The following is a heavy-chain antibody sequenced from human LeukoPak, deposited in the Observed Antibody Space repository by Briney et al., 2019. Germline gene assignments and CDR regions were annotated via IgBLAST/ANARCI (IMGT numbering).Heavy chain of an antibody. CDR2: IYYSRST. Sequence: PSETLSLTCTVSGGSISSGGYYWSWIRQHPGKGLEWIGYIYYSRSTYYNPSLKSRVTISVDTSKNQFSLKLSSVTAADTAVYYCARAVDYGGNVVYWGQGTLVTVSS. CDR1: GGSISSGGYY. V-gene: IGHV4-31*03. D-gene: IGHD4-23*01. CDR3: ARAVDYGGNVVY. J-gene: IGHJ4*02.